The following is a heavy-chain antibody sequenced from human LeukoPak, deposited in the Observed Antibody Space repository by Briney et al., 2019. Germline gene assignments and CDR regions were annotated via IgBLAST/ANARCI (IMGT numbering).Heavy chain of an antibody. J-gene: IGHJ6*02. CDR3: ASRYEVLTGMLADYYYAMDI. Sequence: GGSLRLSCAASGFTFTTYTMNWVRQAPGKGLEWVSSVSSRSTYIYYADSVKGRFTISRDNTKNSLYLQMNSLRAEDTAVYYCASRYEVLTGMLADYYYAMDIWGQGTTVTVSS. V-gene: IGHV3-21*01. CDR2: VSSRSTYI. D-gene: IGHD3-9*01. CDR1: GFTFTTYT.